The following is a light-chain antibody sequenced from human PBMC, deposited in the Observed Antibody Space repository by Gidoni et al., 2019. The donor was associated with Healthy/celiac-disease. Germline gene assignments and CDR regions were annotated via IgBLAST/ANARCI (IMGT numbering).Light chain of an antibody. J-gene: IGKJ2*01. Sequence: IQLTQSPSSLSASVGDRVTITCRASQGSSSYLAWYQQKPGKAPKLLIYAASTLQSGVPSRFSGSGSGTDFTLTISSLQPEDFATYYCQQLNSYPPMYTFGQGTKLEIK. V-gene: IGKV1-9*01. CDR2: AAS. CDR1: QGSSSY. CDR3: QQLNSYPPMYT.